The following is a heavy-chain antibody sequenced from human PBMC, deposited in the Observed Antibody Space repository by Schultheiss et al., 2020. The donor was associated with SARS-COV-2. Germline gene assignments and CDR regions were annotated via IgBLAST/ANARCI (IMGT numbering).Heavy chain of an antibody. V-gene: IGHV3-11*06. J-gene: IGHJ4*02. D-gene: IGHD4-23*01. CDR1: GFTFSDYY. CDR2: ISSSSSYT. Sequence: GGSLRLSCAASGFTFSDYYMSWIRQAPGKGLEWVSYISSSSSYTNYADSVKGRFTISRDNAKNSLYLQMNSLRAEDTAVYYCARAPTTVVTPDYWGQGTLVTVSS. CDR3: ARAPTTVVTPDY.